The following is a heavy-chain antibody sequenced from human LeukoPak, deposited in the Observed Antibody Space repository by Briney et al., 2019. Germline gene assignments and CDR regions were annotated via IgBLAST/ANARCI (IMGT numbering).Heavy chain of an antibody. CDR3: ARDPHCSSNNRPYDY. J-gene: IGHJ4*02. CDR2: ICRTEDN. CDR1: GGSISSSDW. V-gene: IGHV4-4*02. D-gene: IGHD2-2*01. Sequence: PSGTLSLTCAVSGGSISSSDWWSWVRQPPGRGVEWIGYICRTEDNNYNPSLKSRVTMSVHKSQHQFSRKLTSVTAADTAVYYCARDPHCSSNNRPYDYWGQGILVIVSS.